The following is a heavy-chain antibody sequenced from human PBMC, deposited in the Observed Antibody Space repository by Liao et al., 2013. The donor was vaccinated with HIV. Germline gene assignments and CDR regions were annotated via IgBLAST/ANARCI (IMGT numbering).Heavy chain of an antibody. Sequence: QVQLQESGPGLVKPSETLSLTCTVSAGSITSYYWSWIRQPAGKGLEWIGRIYATGTTNYNPSLKSRVTMSVDTSKNQLSLKVNSVTAADTAVYYCARHRGWFDPSGPREPWSPSP. D-gene: IGHD1-14*01. J-gene: IGHJ5*02. V-gene: IGHV4-4*07. CDR1: AGSITSYY. CDR2: IYATGTT. CDR3: ARHRGWFDP.